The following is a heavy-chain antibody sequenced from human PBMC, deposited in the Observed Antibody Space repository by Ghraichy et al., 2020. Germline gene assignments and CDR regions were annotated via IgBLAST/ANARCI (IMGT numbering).Heavy chain of an antibody. CDR3: TRPHAYCGGDCYSYGMDV. V-gene: IGHV3-73*01. Sequence: GGSLRLSCAASGLTFSGSAVHWVRQASGKGLEWVGRIRSSANSYATEYDASVKGRFIISRDDSKNTAYLQMNSLKTEDTAVYYCTRPHAYCGGDCYSYGMDVGGEGTTVTVSS. CDR2: IRSSANSYAT. D-gene: IGHD2-21*01. CDR1: GLTFSGSA. J-gene: IGHJ6*04.